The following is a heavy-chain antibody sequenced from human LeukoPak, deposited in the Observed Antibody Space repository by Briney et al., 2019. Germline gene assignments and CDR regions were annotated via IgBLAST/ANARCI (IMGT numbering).Heavy chain of an antibody. V-gene: IGHV3-48*02. D-gene: IGHD3-16*01. J-gene: IGHJ4*02. Sequence: GGSLRLSCAASGFTLSTNNMNWVRQAPGKGLEWLSYISSGSSTIYYADSVEGRFTISRDNAKNSLYLQMNSLRDEDTAVYYCARGETARVDYWGQGILVTVSS. CDR1: GFTLSTNN. CDR3: ARGETARVDY. CDR2: ISSGSSTI.